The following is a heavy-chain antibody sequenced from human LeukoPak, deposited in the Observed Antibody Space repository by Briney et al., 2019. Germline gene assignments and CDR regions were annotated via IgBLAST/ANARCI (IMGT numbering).Heavy chain of an antibody. CDR2: ISYDGSNK. J-gene: IGHJ4*02. V-gene: IGHV3-30-3*01. D-gene: IGHD1-14*01. Sequence: GGSLRLSCAASGFTFSSYAMHWVRQAPGKGLEWVAVISYDGSNKYYADSVKGRFTISGDNSKNTLYLQMNSLRAEDTAVYYCARPASDRKYYFDYWGQGTLVTVSS. CDR1: GFTFSSYA. CDR3: ARPASDRKYYFDY.